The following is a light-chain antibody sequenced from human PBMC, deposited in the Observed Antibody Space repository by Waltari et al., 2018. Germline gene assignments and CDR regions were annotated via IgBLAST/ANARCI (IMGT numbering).Light chain of an antibody. J-gene: IGKJ4*01. CDR1: QSVSSD. CDR2: GAS. Sequence: DTVMTQSPPTLSVSPGDRATLPCRASQSVSSDLAWYQQKPGQAPRLLIYGASTRATGIPGRFSGSGSGTEFTLTISSLQSEDFAVYYCQQYNNWPLTFGGGTKVEI. V-gene: IGKV3-15*01. CDR3: QQYNNWPLT.